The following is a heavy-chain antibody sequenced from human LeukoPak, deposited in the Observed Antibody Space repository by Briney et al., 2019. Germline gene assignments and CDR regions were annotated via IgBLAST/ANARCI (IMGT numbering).Heavy chain of an antibody. J-gene: IGHJ5*02. CDR3: ASPTMIGP. CDR2: IYGGGST. Sequence: PGGSLRLSCAASGFTVSSNYMSWVRQAPGKRLEWVSVIYGGGSTYYADSAKGRFTISRDNAKNSLYLQMNSLRAEDTAVYYCASPTMIGPWGQGTLVTVSS. D-gene: IGHD3-22*01. CDR1: GFTVSSNY. V-gene: IGHV3-53*01.